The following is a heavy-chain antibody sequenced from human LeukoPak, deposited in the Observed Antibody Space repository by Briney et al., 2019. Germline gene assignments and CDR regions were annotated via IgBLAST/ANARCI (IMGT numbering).Heavy chain of an antibody. J-gene: IGHJ5*02. CDR3: ARLYYDSSGHNWFDP. CDR2: INHSGST. D-gene: IGHD3-22*01. V-gene: IGHV4-34*01. Sequence: SETLSLTCAVYGGSFSDYYWNWIRQPPGKGLEWIGEINHSGSTNYNPSLKSRVTISVDTSKNQFSLKLSSVTAADTAVYYCARLYYDSSGHNWFDPWGQGTLVTVSS. CDR1: GGSFSDYY.